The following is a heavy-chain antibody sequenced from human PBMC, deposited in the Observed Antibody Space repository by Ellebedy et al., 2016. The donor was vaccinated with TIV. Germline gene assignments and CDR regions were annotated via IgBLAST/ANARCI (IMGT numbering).Heavy chain of an antibody. V-gene: IGHV3-74*01. J-gene: IGHJ4*02. CDR3: ARERRDY. CDR2: IKSDGSST. CDR1: GFTFSSYW. Sequence: GESLKISXAASGFTFSSYWMHWVRQAPGKGLVWVSRIKSDGSSTSYADSVKGRFTISRDNAKNSLYLQMNSLRDEDTAVYYCARERRDYWGQGTLVTVSS.